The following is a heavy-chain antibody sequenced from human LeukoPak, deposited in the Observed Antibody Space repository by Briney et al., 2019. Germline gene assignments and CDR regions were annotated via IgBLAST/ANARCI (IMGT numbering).Heavy chain of an antibody. CDR1: GGTFSSYA. D-gene: IGHD2-21*01. V-gene: IGHV1-69*06. CDR2: IIPIFGTA. Sequence: ASVKVSCKASGGTFSSYAISWVRQAPGQGLEWMGGIIPIFGTANYAQKFQGRVTITADKSTSTAYMELSSLRSEDTAVYYCARGPSGDGALDYWGQGTLVTVSS. CDR3: ARGPSGDGALDY. J-gene: IGHJ4*02.